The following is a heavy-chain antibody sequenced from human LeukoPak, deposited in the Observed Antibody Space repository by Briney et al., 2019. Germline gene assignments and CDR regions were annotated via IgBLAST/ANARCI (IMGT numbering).Heavy chain of an antibody. J-gene: IGHJ3*02. V-gene: IGHV3-30*03. CDR3: ATHGGYSSGTTPPGAFDI. CDR1: GFTFSSYG. D-gene: IGHD2-15*01. Sequence: GRSLRLSCAASGFTFSSYGMHWVRQAPGKGLEWVAVISYDGSNKYYADSVKGRFTISRDNSKNTLYLQMNSLRAEDTAVYYCATHGGYSSGTTPPGAFDIWGQGTMVTVSS. CDR2: ISYDGSNK.